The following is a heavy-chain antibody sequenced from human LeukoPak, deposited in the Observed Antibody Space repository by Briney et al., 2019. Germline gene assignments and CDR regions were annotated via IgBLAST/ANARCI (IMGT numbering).Heavy chain of an antibody. CDR1: GFTFDDYA. J-gene: IGHJ4*02. D-gene: IGHD1-26*01. CDR3: AKGGPTGSNYFDF. V-gene: IGHV3-9*01. Sequence: GGSLRLSCAASGFTFDDYAMHWVRQAPGEGLEWVSGISWNSGSIGYADSVKGRFTISRDNAKNSLYLQMNSLRADDTAVYYCAKGGPTGSNYFDFWGQGTLVTVSS. CDR2: ISWNSGSI.